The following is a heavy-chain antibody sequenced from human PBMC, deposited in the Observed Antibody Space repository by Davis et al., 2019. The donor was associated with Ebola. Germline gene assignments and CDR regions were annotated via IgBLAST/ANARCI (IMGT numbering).Heavy chain of an antibody. Sequence: MPSETLSLTCTVSAGSISNYYWSWIRQPPGKGLEWIGYIYYSGSTNYNPSLKSRVTISVDTSKNQFSLKLSSVTAADTAVYYCARYGRGIQGASKGFDYWGQGTLATVSS. CDR3: ARYGRGIQGASKGFDY. CDR1: AGSISNYY. D-gene: IGHD1-1*01. CDR2: IYYSGST. V-gene: IGHV4-59*01. J-gene: IGHJ4*02.